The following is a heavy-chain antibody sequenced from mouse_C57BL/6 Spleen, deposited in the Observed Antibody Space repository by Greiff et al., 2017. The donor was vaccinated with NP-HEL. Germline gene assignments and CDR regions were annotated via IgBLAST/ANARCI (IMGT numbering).Heavy chain of an antibody. J-gene: IGHJ2*01. V-gene: IGHV10-1*01. Sequence: EVKLLESGGGLVQPKGSLKLSCAASGFSFNTYAMNWVRQAPGKGLEWVARIRSKSNNYATYYADSVKDRFTISRDDSESMLYLQMNNLKTEDTAMYYCVRQWLLDFDYWGQGTTLTVSS. CDR1: GFSFNTYA. D-gene: IGHD2-3*01. CDR2: IRSKSNNYAT. CDR3: VRQWLLDFDY.